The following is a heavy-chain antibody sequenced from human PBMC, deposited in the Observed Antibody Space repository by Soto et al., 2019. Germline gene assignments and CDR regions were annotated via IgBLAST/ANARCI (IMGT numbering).Heavy chain of an antibody. CDR2: INPNSGGT. V-gene: IGHV1-2*04. D-gene: IGHD1-7*01. Sequence: GASVKVSCKASGYTFTDYYIHWVRQAPGQGLEWMGWINPNSGGTNSAQKFQGWVTMTRDTSISTAYMELTRLRSDDTAVYYCARGRGEGTASSFYYYGMDVWGQGTTVTVSS. J-gene: IGHJ6*02. CDR1: GYTFTDYY. CDR3: ARGRGEGTASSFYYYGMDV.